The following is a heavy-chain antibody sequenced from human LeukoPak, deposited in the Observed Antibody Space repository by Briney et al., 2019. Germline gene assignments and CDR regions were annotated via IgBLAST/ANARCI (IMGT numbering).Heavy chain of an antibody. V-gene: IGHV3-23*01. CDR3: AKDLALAGTGGGFDV. D-gene: IGHD6-19*01. Sequence: GGSLRLSCAASGFTFTTYAINWVRQAPGKGLEWVSGISADDKAYYADSVKGRFTISRDNSKNTVSLQTSSLRAEDTALYYCAKDLALAGTGGGFDVWGQGTRVAVSS. CDR2: ISADDKA. CDR1: GFTFTTYA. J-gene: IGHJ3*01.